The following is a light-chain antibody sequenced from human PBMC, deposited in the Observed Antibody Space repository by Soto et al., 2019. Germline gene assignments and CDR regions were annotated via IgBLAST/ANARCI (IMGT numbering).Light chain of an antibody. CDR1: QSVSSY. CDR3: LQRSDWPPVT. J-gene: IGKJ4*01. Sequence: EIVVTQSPATLSLSPGERATLSCRASQSVSSYLAWYQQKPGQAPRLLIYDASNRATGIPARFSGSGSGTDFTLTISSLQPEDFAVYYCLQRSDWPPVTFGGATKV. CDR2: DAS. V-gene: IGKV3-11*01.